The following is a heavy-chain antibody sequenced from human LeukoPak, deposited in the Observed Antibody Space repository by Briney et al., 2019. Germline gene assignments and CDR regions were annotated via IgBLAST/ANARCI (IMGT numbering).Heavy chain of an antibody. Sequence: PGGSLRLSCAASGFTFDDYAMHWVRQAPGKGLEWVSGISWNSGSIGYADSVKGRFTTSRDNAKNSLYLQMNSLRAEDTALYYCAKGFNWNRAEFVDYWGQGTLVTVSS. CDR3: AKGFNWNRAEFVDY. V-gene: IGHV3-9*01. D-gene: IGHD1-20*01. CDR1: GFTFDDYA. J-gene: IGHJ4*02. CDR2: ISWNSGSI.